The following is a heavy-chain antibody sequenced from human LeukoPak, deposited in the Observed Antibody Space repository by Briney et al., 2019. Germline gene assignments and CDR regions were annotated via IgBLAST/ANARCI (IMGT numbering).Heavy chain of an antibody. CDR2: IRSKAYGGTT. CDR1: GFTFGDYA. V-gene: IGHV3-49*04. Sequence: GGSLRLSCTASGFTFGDYAMSWVRQAPGKGLEWVGFIRSKAYGGTTEYAASVKGRFTISRDDSKSIAYLQMNSLKTEDTAVYYCTRDSDRRNQIAVAGTLDYWGQGTLVTVSS. J-gene: IGHJ4*02. CDR3: TRDSDRRNQIAVAGTLDY. D-gene: IGHD6-19*01.